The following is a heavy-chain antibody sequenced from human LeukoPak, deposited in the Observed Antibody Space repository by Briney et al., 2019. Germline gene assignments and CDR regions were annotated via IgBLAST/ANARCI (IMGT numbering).Heavy chain of an antibody. CDR3: AKDPQSIAAAGTDY. CDR2: ISGSGGST. J-gene: IGHJ4*02. D-gene: IGHD6-13*01. CDR1: GFTFSSYA. V-gene: IGHV3-23*01. Sequence: PGGSLRLSCAASGFTFSSYAMSWVRQAPGKGLEWVSAISGSGGSTYYADSVKGRFTISRDNSKNTLYLQMSSLRAEDTAVYYCAKDPQSIAAAGTDYWGQGTLVTVSS.